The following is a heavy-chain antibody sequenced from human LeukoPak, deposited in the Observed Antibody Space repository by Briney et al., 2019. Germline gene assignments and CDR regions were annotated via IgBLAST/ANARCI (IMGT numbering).Heavy chain of an antibody. V-gene: IGHV1-69*13. CDR3: ARDSCPFGVVTCANWFDP. D-gene: IGHD3-3*01. Sequence: ASVKVSCKASGGTFSSYVISWVRQAPGQGLEWMGGIIPIFGTANYAQKFQGRVTITADESTSTAYMELSSLRSQDTAVYYCARDSCPFGVVTCANWFDPWGQGTLVTVSS. J-gene: IGHJ5*02. CDR2: IIPIFGTA. CDR1: GGTFSSYV.